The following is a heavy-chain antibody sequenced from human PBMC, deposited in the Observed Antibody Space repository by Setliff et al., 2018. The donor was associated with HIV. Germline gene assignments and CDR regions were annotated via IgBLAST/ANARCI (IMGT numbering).Heavy chain of an antibody. Sequence: PSETLSLTCTVYGGSFSGYYWSWIRQPPGKGLEWIGEINHSGSTNYSPSLKSRVTILVDTSKNQFSLKLNSVTAADTAVYYCARGVEVTFDYWGQGALVTVSS. CDR3: ARGVEVTFDY. V-gene: IGHV4-34*01. CDR2: INHSGST. D-gene: IGHD2-21*02. J-gene: IGHJ4*02. CDR1: GGSFSGYY.